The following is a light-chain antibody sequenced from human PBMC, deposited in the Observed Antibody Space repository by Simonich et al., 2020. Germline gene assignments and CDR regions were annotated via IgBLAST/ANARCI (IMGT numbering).Light chain of an antibody. J-gene: IGLJ3*02. V-gene: IGLV2-14*01. Sequence: QSALTQPASVSGSPGQSITISCPGTSSDVGGYNYVSWYQQHPGKAPKLMIYDVSQRPSGVSNRFSGSKSGNTASLPISGLHAEDEADYYCSSYTSSSTLVFGGGTKLTVL. CDR1: SSDVGGYNY. CDR2: DVS. CDR3: SSYTSSSTLV.